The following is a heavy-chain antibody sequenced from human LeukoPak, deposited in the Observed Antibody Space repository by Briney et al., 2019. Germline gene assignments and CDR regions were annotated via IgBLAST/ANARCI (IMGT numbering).Heavy chain of an antibody. CDR2: IHDSGIT. CDR3: ARGGYMSNWFEH. D-gene: IGHD5-12*01. CDR1: GVSIGSSGYS. Sequence: SETLSLTCAVSGVSIGSSGYSWSWVRQPPGKGLEWIGKIHDSGITNYNPSLKSRVTFSVDTSKKQFSLNLNSVTAADTAVYYCARGGYMSNWFEHWGQGTPVTVSS. J-gene: IGHJ5*02. V-gene: IGHV4-61*08.